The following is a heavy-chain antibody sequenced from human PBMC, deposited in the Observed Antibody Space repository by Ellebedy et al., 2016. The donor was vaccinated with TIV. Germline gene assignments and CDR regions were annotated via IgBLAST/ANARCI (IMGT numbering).Heavy chain of an antibody. Sequence: GESLKISCAASGFTFSSYGMHWVRQAPGKGLEWVAVISYDGSNKYYADSVKGRFTISRDNSKNTLYLQMNSLRAEATAVYYCAKGRGGSYYSSIDYWGQGTLVTVSS. V-gene: IGHV3-30*18. CDR2: ISYDGSNK. J-gene: IGHJ4*02. CDR3: AKGRGGSYYSSIDY. D-gene: IGHD1-26*01. CDR1: GFTFSSYG.